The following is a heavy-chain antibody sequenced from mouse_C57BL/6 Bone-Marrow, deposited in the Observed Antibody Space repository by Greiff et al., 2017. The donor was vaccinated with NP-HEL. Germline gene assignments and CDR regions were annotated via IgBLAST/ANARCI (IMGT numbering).Heavy chain of an antibody. CDR2: IWSGGST. J-gene: IGHJ2*01. D-gene: IGHD4-1*01. V-gene: IGHV2-2*01. CDR3: ARNWDSFDY. Sequence: QVQLQQSGPGLVQPSQSLSITCTVSGFSLTSYGVHWVRQSPGKGLEWLGVIWSGGSTDYNAAFISRLSLSKDNSKSQVFFKMNSPQADDTAIYYCARNWDSFDYWGQGTTLTVSS. CDR1: GFSLTSYG.